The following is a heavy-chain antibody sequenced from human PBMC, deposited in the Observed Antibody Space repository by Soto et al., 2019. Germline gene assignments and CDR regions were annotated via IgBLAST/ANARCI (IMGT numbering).Heavy chain of an antibody. CDR1: GGSFSGYY. Sequence: PSETLSLTCAVYGGSFSGYYWXWIRQPPGKGLEWIGEINHSGSTNYNPSLKSRVTISVDTSKNQFSLKLSSVTAADTAVYYCAREGAEILTGYYLPGYFDYWGQGTLVTVSS. CDR3: AREGAEILTGYYLPGYFDY. CDR2: INHSGST. J-gene: IGHJ4*02. D-gene: IGHD3-9*01. V-gene: IGHV4-34*01.